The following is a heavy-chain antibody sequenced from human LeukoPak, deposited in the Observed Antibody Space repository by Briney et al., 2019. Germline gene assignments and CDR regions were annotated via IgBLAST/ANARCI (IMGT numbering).Heavy chain of an antibody. Sequence: SETLSLTCTVSGGSISSSSYYWGWIRQPPGKGLEWIGSIYYSGSTYYNPSLKSRVTISVDTSKNQFSLKLSSVTAADTAVYFCARKGDYGDSHFDSWGQGTLVTVSS. CDR1: GGSISSSSYY. CDR3: ARKGDYGDSHFDS. CDR2: IYYSGST. J-gene: IGHJ4*02. D-gene: IGHD4-17*01. V-gene: IGHV4-39*07.